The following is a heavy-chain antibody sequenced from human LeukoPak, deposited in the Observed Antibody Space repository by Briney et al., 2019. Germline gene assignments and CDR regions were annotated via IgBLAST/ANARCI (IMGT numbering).Heavy chain of an antibody. V-gene: IGHV3-23*01. J-gene: IGHJ4*02. CDR1: GFTFSSYA. CDR3: AKARSGWCQFDY. Sequence: GGSLRLSCGASGFTFSSYAMSWVRQAPGKGLEWVSAISGSGGSTYYAESVKVRFTISRDNSKNTLYLQMNSLRAEDTAVYYCAKARSGWCQFDYWGQGALVTVSS. CDR2: ISGSGGST. D-gene: IGHD6-19*01.